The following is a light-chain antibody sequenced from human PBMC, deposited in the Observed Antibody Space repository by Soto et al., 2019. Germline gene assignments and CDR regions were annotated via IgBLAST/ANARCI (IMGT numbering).Light chain of an antibody. CDR2: WAS. Sequence: DIVMTQSPDSLAVSLGERATINCKSSQSVLYSSNNENYLAWYQQKPGQPPNLLIYWASTRESGVPDRFSCSGSGTDFTLTVSSLQAEDVAVYYCQQYYSTPPTFGQGTKVEIK. V-gene: IGKV4-1*01. J-gene: IGKJ1*01. CDR1: QSVLYSSNNENY. CDR3: QQYYSTPPT.